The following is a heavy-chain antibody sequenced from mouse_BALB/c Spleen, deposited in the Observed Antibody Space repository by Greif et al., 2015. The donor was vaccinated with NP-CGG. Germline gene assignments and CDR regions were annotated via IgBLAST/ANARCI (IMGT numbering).Heavy chain of an antibody. J-gene: IGHJ1*01. D-gene: IGHD1-1*01. Sequence: VQLVESGAELVRPGSSVKISCKASGYAFSRYWMNWVKQRPGQGLEWIGQIYPGDGDTNYNGKFKGKATLTADKSSSTAYMQLSSLTSEDSAVYFCAREDYGPRYFDVWGAGTTVTVSS. CDR1: GYAFSRYW. V-gene: IGHV1-80*01. CDR2: IYPGDGDT. CDR3: AREDYGPRYFDV.